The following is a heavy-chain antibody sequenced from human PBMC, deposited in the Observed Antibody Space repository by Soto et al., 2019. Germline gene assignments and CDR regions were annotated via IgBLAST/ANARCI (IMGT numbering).Heavy chain of an antibody. Sequence: EVQLVESGGGLVKPGGSLRLSCAASGCTLSSYSMNWVRQAPGKGLEWVSSISSSSSYIYYADSVKGRFTISRDNAKNSLYLQMNSLRAEDTAVYYCARTGGYYYYYMDVWGKGTTVTVSS. CDR2: ISSSSSYI. CDR3: ARTGGYYYYYMDV. CDR1: GCTLSSYS. D-gene: IGHD3-10*01. V-gene: IGHV3-21*01. J-gene: IGHJ6*03.